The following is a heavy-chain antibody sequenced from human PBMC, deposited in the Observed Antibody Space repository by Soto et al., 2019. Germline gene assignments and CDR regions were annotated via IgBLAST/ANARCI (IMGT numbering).Heavy chain of an antibody. Sequence: PSQTLSLTCAISGDSVSSNSAAWNWIRQSPSRGLEWLGRTYYRSKWYNDYAVSVKSRITINPDTSKNQFSLQLNSVTPEDTAVYYCARDFPPSYCSSTSCHLNYYYYYGMDVWGQGTTVTVS. V-gene: IGHV6-1*01. J-gene: IGHJ6*02. D-gene: IGHD2-2*01. CDR1: GDSVSSNSAA. CDR2: TYYRSKWYN. CDR3: ARDFPPSYCSSTSCHLNYYYYYGMDV.